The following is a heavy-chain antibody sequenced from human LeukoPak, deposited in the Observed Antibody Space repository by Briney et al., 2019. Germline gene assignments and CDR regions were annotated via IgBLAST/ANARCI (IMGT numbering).Heavy chain of an antibody. CDR1: GFTFSNAW. CDR3: AKDLFLGELWPFDY. Sequence: GGSLRLSCAASGFTFSNAWMSWVRQAPGKGLEWVSAISGSGGSTYYPDSVKGRFTISRDNSKNTLYLQMNSLRAEDTAVYYCAKDLFLGELWPFDYWGQGTLVTVSS. CDR2: ISGSGGST. J-gene: IGHJ4*02. V-gene: IGHV3-23*01. D-gene: IGHD3-10*01.